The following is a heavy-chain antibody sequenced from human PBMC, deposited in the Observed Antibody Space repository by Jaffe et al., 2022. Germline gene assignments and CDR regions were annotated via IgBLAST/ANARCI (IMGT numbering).Heavy chain of an antibody. Sequence: EVFLVQSGTEVKQPGESLKISCKGSGYNFINYWIGWVRQMPGKGLEWMGISNPGDSDTRYSPSFQDQVTISVDKSISTAYLQWSSLKASDTAIYYCVISGASIIGYHFYFDYWGQGTLITVSS. V-gene: IGHV5-51*03. J-gene: IGHJ4*02. D-gene: IGHD5-12*01. CDR2: SNPGDSDT. CDR3: VISGASIIGYHFYFDY. CDR1: GYNFINYW.